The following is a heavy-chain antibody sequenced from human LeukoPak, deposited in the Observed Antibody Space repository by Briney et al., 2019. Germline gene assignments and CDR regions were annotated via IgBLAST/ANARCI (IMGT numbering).Heavy chain of an antibody. CDR1: GDTFSSYY. Sequence: GASVKVSCKASGDTFSSYYMHWVQQAPGQGLEWMGIINPSGGSITYAQMFQGRVTMTGDMSMSTVYMELSSLRSEDTSVYYCARGRHYYESSDYYYEGDAFDVWGQGTMVTVSS. J-gene: IGHJ3*01. V-gene: IGHV1-46*01. D-gene: IGHD3-22*01. CDR3: ARGRHYYESSDYYYEGDAFDV. CDR2: INPSGGSI.